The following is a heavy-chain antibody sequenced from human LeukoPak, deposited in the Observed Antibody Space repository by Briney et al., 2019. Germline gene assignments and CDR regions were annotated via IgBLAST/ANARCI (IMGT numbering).Heavy chain of an antibody. J-gene: IGHJ3*02. CDR2: INPDSGGT. CDR3: AREKVGIPAFDI. Sequence: GASVKVSCKASGYTFTDYYMHWVRQAPGQGLEWMGWINPDSGGTNYAQNFQGRVTMTRDTSISTAYMELSRLRSDDTAVYYCAREKVGIPAFDIWGQGTVVSVSS. CDR1: GYTFTDYY. D-gene: IGHD2-21*01. V-gene: IGHV1-2*02.